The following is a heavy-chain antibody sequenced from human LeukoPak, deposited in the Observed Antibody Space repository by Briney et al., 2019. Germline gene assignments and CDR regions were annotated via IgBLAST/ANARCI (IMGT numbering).Heavy chain of an antibody. J-gene: IGHJ4*02. CDR2: INPNSGGT. Sequence: GESLQISCKGSGYTFTGYYMHWVRQAPGQGLEWMGRINPNSGGTNYAQKFQGRVTMTRDTSISTAYMELSRLRSDDTAVYYCATYGTNEILYWGQGTLVTVSS. D-gene: IGHD4/OR15-4a*01. CDR3: ATYGTNEILY. CDR1: GYTFTGYY. V-gene: IGHV1-2*06.